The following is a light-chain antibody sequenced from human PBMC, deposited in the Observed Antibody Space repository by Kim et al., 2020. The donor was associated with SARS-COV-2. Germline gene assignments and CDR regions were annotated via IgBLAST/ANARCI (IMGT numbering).Light chain of an antibody. V-gene: IGKV3-11*01. CDR1: QSVSNF. Sequence: SPGERATLSYRASQSVSNFLAWYQQKPGQAPRLLISDASNRAPGIPARFSGSGSGTDFTLTISSLEPEDFAVYYCQQRSDWPPLTFGGGTKVDIK. J-gene: IGKJ4*01. CDR3: QQRSDWPPLT. CDR2: DAS.